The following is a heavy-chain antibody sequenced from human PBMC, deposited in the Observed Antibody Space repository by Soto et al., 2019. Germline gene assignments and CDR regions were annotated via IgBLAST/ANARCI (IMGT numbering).Heavy chain of an antibody. D-gene: IGHD1-26*01. V-gene: IGHV5-51*01. CDR2: IYPGDSET. Sequence: GESLKISCEGSGYRFTSYWIGWVRQLPGKGLEWVGIIYPGDSETRYSPSFQGQVTISADKSISTAYLQWSSLKASDSAMYYCARLAGNGAVGRVDYWGQGTLVTV. CDR1: GYRFTSYW. J-gene: IGHJ4*02. CDR3: ARLAGNGAVGRVDY.